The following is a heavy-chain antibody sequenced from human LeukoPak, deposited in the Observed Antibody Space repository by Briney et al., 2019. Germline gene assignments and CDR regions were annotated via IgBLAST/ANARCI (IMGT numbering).Heavy chain of an antibody. CDR3: ARSYGSGSYLLDY. CDR1: GFTFSSYS. V-gene: IGHV3-21*01. J-gene: IGHJ4*02. Sequence: GGSLRLSCAASGFTFSSYSMNWVRQAPGKGLEWGSSISSSSSYIYYADSVKGRFTISRDNAKNSLYLQMNSLRAEDTAVCYCARSYGSGSYLLDYWGQGTLVTVSS. D-gene: IGHD3-10*01. CDR2: ISSSSSYI.